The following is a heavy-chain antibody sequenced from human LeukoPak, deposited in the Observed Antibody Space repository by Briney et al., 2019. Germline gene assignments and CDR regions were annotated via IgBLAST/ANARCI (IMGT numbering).Heavy chain of an antibody. CDR2: ISGSGGST. D-gene: IGHD3-22*01. CDR1: GFTFSSYA. V-gene: IGHV3-23*01. CDR3: AKAAGYYYDVDI. Sequence: GGSLRHSCAASGFTFSSYAMSWVRQAPGKALEWVSAISGSGGSTYYVDSVKARFTISRDNSKNTLYLQMNSLRDEDTAVYYCAKAAGYYYDVDIWGQRTMVTVSS. J-gene: IGHJ3*02.